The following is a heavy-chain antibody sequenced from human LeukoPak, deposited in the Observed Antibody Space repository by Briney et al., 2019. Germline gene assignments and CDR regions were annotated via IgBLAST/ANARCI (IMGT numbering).Heavy chain of an antibody. Sequence: GGSLRLSCAASGFTFSSYNMNWVRQAPGKGLEWVSSISSSSSYIYYADSVRGRFTISRDNAKNSLYLQINSLRAEDTAVYYCARDPAYCGDCYSVYQDAFDIWGQGTRVTVSS. CDR3: ARDPAYCGDCYSVYQDAFDI. CDR1: GFTFSSYN. J-gene: IGHJ3*02. CDR2: ISSSSSYI. D-gene: IGHD2-21*02. V-gene: IGHV3-21*01.